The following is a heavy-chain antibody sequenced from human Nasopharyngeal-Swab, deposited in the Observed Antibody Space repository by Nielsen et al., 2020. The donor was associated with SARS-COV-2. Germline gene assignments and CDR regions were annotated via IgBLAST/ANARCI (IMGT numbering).Heavy chain of an antibody. V-gene: IGHV3-33*01. J-gene: IGHJ4*02. CDR3: ARDGPNRNLDY. Sequence: GESLKISCAASGFTVSRYGFHWVRQAPGKGLEWVAVIRPGGDSRIRGDSMKGRFAVSRDNSKNTLYLQIDDLRSEDTAVYYCARDGPNRNLDYWGQGTLVTVSS. CDR1: GFTVSRYG. CDR2: IRPGGDSR. D-gene: IGHD1-14*01.